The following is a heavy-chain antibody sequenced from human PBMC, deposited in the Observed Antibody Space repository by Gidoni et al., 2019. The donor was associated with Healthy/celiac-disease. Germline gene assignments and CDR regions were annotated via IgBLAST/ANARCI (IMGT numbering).Heavy chain of an antibody. J-gene: IGHJ4*02. Sequence: QLQLQESGPGLVKPSETLSLTCTVSGGSLSSSSYYWGWIRQPPGKGLEWIGSIYYSGSTYYNPSLKSRVTISVDTSKNQFSLKLSSVTAADTAVYYCARDFLPQYSGSYSFGYWGQGTLVTVSS. D-gene: IGHD1-26*01. V-gene: IGHV4-39*07. CDR3: ARDFLPQYSGSYSFGY. CDR1: GGSLSSSSYY. CDR2: IYYSGST.